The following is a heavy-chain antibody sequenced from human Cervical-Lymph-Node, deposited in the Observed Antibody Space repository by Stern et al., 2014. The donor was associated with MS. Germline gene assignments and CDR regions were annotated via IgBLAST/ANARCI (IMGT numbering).Heavy chain of an antibody. D-gene: IGHD1-26*01. V-gene: IGHV3-74*01. CDR3: ARDADSGGYSWFDP. J-gene: IGHJ5*02. Sequence: EVQLVESGGGLVQPGGSLRLSCEGFGFTFTNYWMHWVRQDPGTGLVWVSRIKSDGSSISYADFVQGLFTISRYNAQNTLYLQMNSLRVEDTAVYYCARDADSGGYSWFDPWGQGTLVTVSS. CDR1: GFTFTNYW. CDR2: IKSDGSSI.